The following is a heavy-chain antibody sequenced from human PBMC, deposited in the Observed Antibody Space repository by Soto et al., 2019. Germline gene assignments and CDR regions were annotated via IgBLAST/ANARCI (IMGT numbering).Heavy chain of an antibody. V-gene: IGHV1-8*01. CDR1: GYTFTSYD. CDR2: MNPNSGNT. CDR3: ALHDFWSCPNYLGMDV. Sequence: QVQLVQSGAEVKKPGASVKVSCTASGYTFTSYDINWVRQATGQVLEWMGWMNPNSGNTGYAQNFKGRVTMTRNTSIRTAYMELSSLRSEDTAVYYCALHDFWSCPNYLGMDVWGKGTTVTVSS. D-gene: IGHD3-3*01. J-gene: IGHJ6*04.